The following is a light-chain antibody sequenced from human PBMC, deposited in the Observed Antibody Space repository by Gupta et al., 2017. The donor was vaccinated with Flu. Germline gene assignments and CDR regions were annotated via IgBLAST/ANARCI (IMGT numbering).Light chain of an antibody. CDR3: ASWDDSLSGLV. J-gene: IGLJ3*02. V-gene: IGLV1-44*01. CDR1: SSNIGSNT. Sequence: QAVLPPPPSASGTPGQRVTLSCSRRSSNIGSNTVKWYRQLPGTAPKLLIYSNNKRPSGVPDRFSGSKSGTSASLAISGLQSEDEADYYCASWDDSLSGLVFGGGTKLTVL. CDR2: SNN.